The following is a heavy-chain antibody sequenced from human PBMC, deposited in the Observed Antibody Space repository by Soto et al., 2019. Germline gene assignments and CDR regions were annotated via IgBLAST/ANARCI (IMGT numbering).Heavy chain of an antibody. Sequence: GGSLRLSCAASGFSVSSNSMSWVRQAPGKGLEWVSVIHSDVTTYYADSVKGRFIISRDNSKDTLYLQMNRLRAEDTAVYYCARELSGSCSNWFDPVGQGTLVTVSS. J-gene: IGHJ5*02. CDR1: GFSVSSNS. CDR2: IHSDVTT. CDR3: ARELSGSCSNWFDP. D-gene: IGHD5-12*01. V-gene: IGHV3-53*01.